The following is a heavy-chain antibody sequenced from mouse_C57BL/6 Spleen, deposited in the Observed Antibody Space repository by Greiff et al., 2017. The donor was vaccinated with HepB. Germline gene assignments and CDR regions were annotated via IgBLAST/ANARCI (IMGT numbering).Heavy chain of an antibody. CDR3: ARNSNRGYFDV. J-gene: IGHJ1*03. Sequence: EVHLVESGGGLVKPGGSLKLSCAASGFTFSDYGMHWVRQAPEKGLEWVAYISSGSSTIYYADTVKGRFTISRDNAKNTLFLQMTSLRSEDTAMYYCARNSNRGYFDVWGTGTTVTVSS. CDR1: GFTFSDYG. V-gene: IGHV5-17*01. D-gene: IGHD2-5*01. CDR2: ISSGSSTI.